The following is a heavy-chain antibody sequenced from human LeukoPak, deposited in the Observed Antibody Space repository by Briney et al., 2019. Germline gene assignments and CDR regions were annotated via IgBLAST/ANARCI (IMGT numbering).Heavy chain of an antibody. Sequence: PGRSLRLSCAASGFTFSSYAMSWVRQAPGKGLEWVSAISGSGGSTYYADSAKGRFTISRDNSKNTLYLQMNSLRAEDTAVYYCAKEGVTMVRGVSPIDYYYGMDVWGQGTTVTVSS. CDR2: ISGSGGST. V-gene: IGHV3-23*01. J-gene: IGHJ6*02. CDR1: GFTFSSYA. D-gene: IGHD3-10*01. CDR3: AKEGVTMVRGVSPIDYYYGMDV.